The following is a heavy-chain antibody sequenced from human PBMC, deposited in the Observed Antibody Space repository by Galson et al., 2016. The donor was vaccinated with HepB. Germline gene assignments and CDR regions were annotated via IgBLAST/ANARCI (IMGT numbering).Heavy chain of an antibody. V-gene: IGHV3-53*01. CDR3: VRGVAGCDY. J-gene: IGHJ4*02. D-gene: IGHD6-19*01. CDR1: GFTFSSHW. Sequence: SLRLSCAASGFTFSSHWMHWVRQAPGKGLEWVSVIYSGGSTYYADSVKGRFTISRDNSKNTLYLQINSLRAEDTAVYYCVRGVAGCDYWGQGTLVTVSS. CDR2: IYSGGST.